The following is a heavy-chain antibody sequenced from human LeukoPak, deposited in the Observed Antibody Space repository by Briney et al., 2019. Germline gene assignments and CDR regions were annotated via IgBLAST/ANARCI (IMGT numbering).Heavy chain of an antibody. CDR2: IKQDGSDY. CDR3: AREQTPVIHYYFDS. V-gene: IGHV3-7*01. D-gene: IGHD3-16*02. CDR1: GFTFSSYA. J-gene: IGHJ4*02. Sequence: SGGSLRLSCAASGFTFSSYAMSWVRQAPGKGLEWVANIKQDGSDYYYVDSVKGRFTISRDNAKNSLYLQMNSLRAEDTAVYYCAREQTPVIHYYFDSWGQGTLVTVSS.